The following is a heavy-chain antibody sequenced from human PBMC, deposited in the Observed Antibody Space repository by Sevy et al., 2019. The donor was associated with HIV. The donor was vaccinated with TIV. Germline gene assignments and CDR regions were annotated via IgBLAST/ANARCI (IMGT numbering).Heavy chain of an antibody. CDR1: GGSISSSNYY. CDR3: ARRDYYGYSDS. J-gene: IGHJ4*02. Sequence: SETLSLTCTVSGGSISSSNYYRGWIRQTPGKGLEWIGTIYYSGSAYYNSSLKSRVTIFIDTSNNQFSLRLSSVTAADTAVYYCARRDYYGYSDSWGQGTLVTVSS. CDR2: IYYSGSA. V-gene: IGHV4-39*01. D-gene: IGHD3-3*01.